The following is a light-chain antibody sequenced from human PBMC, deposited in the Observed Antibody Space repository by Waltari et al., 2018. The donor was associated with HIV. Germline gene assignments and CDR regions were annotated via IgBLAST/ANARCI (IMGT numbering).Light chain of an antibody. CDR3: QQYYRYPYT. V-gene: IGKV1-5*03. CDR2: KAS. CDR1: QSISSW. J-gene: IGKJ2*01. Sequence: DIQMTQSPSTLSASVGDRVTITCRASQSISSWLAWYQQKPGKAPKLLIYKASSLESGVPSRFSGSGSETEFTLTVSSLQPDDFAAYYCQQYYRYPYTFGQGTNLEIK.